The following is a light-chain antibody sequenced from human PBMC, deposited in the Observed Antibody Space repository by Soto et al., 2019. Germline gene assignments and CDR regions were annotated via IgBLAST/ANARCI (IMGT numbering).Light chain of an antibody. CDR1: SSNIGVNS. Sequence: QSVLTQPPSVSAAPGQKVTISCSGSSSNIGVNSVSWYQQLPGTAPKLLIYDDNKRPSGIPDRFSGSKSGTSATLGITGFQTGDEADYYCGSWDSSLSAYVLGTGTMVTVL. V-gene: IGLV1-51*01. CDR2: DDN. J-gene: IGLJ1*01. CDR3: GSWDSSLSAYV.